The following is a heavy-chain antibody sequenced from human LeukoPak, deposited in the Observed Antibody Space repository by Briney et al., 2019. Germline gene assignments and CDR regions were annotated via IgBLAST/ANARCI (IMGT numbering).Heavy chain of an antibody. D-gene: IGHD6-25*01. CDR3: ASAVAAPDQDPPFGY. J-gene: IGHJ4*02. V-gene: IGHV3-66*01. CDR2: IYSGGST. CDR1: GFTVSSNY. Sequence: PGGSLRLSCAASGFTVSSNYMSWVRQAPGKGLEWVSVIYSGGSTYYADSVKSRFTISRDNSKNTLYLQMNSLRAEDTAVYYCASAVAAPDQDPPFGYWGQGTLVTGSS.